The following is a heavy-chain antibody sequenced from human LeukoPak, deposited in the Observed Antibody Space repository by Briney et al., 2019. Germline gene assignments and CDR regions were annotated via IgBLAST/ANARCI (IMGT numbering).Heavy chain of an antibody. D-gene: IGHD6-13*01. CDR1: GFTVSSNY. J-gene: IGHJ6*03. Sequence: PGGSLRLSCAASGFTVSSNYMSWVRQAPGKGLEWVSVIYSGGSTYYADSVKGRFTISRDNSKNTLYLQMNSLRAEDTAVYYCARYGVAAADTFGYYYYYMDVWGKGTTVTISS. CDR2: IYSGGST. V-gene: IGHV3-53*01. CDR3: ARYGVAAADTFGYYYYYMDV.